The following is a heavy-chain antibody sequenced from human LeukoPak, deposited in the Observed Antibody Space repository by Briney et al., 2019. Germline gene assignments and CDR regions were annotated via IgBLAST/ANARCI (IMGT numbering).Heavy chain of an antibody. CDR2: ISSSGTYK. Sequence: GGSLRLPCAVSGFTFSSYSMSWVRQAPGKGLEWVSSISSSGTYKYYADSVKGRFTISRDNAKNSLYLQMNSLRAEDTAVYYCAKGKDSLAGATNDYWGQGTLVTVSS. J-gene: IGHJ4*02. CDR1: GFTFSSYS. D-gene: IGHD6-19*01. CDR3: AKGKDSLAGATNDY. V-gene: IGHV3-21*01.